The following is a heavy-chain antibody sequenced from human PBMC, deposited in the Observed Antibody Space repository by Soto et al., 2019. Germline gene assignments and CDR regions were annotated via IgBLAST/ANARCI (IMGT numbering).Heavy chain of an antibody. CDR2: IIPLFGTT. D-gene: IGHD3-10*01. J-gene: IGHJ6*02. CDR3: AAELGFGKLSVV. V-gene: IGHV1-69*01. CDR1: GDTFKNGV. Sequence: QVQVVPSGVEVRRPGSSVKVSCKASGDTFKNGVISWVRQAPGQGLEWMGGIIPLFGTTDFAQRFQGRLTITTDESTTTAYIELSRLRSEDTATYYWAAELGFGKLSVVWGQGTTVIVSS.